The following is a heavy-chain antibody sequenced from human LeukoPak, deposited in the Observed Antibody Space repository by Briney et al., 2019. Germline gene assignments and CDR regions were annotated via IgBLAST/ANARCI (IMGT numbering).Heavy chain of an antibody. CDR2: ISGSGGTT. J-gene: IGHJ4*02. CDR3: AKWDSYVSGSYPDPANDF. CDR1: GFTFSNYA. V-gene: IGHV3-23*01. D-gene: IGHD3-10*01. Sequence: PGGSLRLSXAASGFTFSNYAMSWARQAPGKGVEWVSAISGSGGTTYYADSVKGRFTISRDNSKNTLYLQMNSLRAEDTAIYYCAKWDSYVSGSYPDPANDFWGQGTLATVSS.